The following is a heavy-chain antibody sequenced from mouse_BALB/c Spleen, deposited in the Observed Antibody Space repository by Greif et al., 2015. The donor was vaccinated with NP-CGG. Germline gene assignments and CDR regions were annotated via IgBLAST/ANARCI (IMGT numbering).Heavy chain of an antibody. J-gene: IGHJ3*01. CDR2: IDPENGDT. CDR1: GFNIKDYY. Sequence: EVMLVESGAELVRSGASVKLSCTASGFNIKDYYMHWVKQRPEQGLEWIGWIDPENGDTEYAPKFQGKATMTADTSSNTAYLQLSSVTSEDTAVYYCNSGVGGFAYWGQGTLVTVSA. D-gene: IGHD1-1*02. V-gene: IGHV14-4*02. CDR3: NSGVGGFAY.